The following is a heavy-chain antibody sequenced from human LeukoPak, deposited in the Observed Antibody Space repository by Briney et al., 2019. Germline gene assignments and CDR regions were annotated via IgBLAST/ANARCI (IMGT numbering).Heavy chain of an antibody. CDR2: INHSGST. CDR1: GGSFSGYY. D-gene: IGHD3-22*01. CDR3: ARGDYDSSGYPHLFDY. V-gene: IGHV4-34*01. J-gene: IGHJ4*02. Sequence: SETLSLTCAVYGGSFSGYYWSWIRQPPGKGLEWIGEINHSGSTNYNPSLKSRVTISVDTSKNQFSLKLSSVTAADTAVYYCARGDYDSSGYPHLFDYWSQGTLVTVSS.